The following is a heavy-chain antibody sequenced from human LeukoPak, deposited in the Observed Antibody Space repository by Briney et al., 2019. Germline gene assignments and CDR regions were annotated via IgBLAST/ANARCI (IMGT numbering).Heavy chain of an antibody. V-gene: IGHV3-30-3*01. Sequence: GGSLRLSCAASGFTFSSYAMHWVRQAPGKGLEWVAVISYDGSNKYYADSVKGRFTISRDNSKNTLYLQMNSLRAEDTAVYYCAREDTAMVYWGQGTLVTVSS. J-gene: IGHJ4*02. CDR1: GFTFSSYA. CDR3: AREDTAMVY. D-gene: IGHD5-18*01. CDR2: ISYDGSNK.